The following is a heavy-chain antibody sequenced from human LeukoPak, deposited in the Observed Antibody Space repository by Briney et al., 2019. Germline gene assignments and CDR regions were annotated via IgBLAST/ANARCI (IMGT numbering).Heavy chain of an antibody. CDR2: ISNNGGST. J-gene: IGHJ5*02. CDR3: VKSRYCSSTSCFDWFDA. Sequence: PGGSLRLSCSASEFTFSSYLVHWVRQAPGKGLEYVSAISNNGGSTYYADSVKGRFTISRDNSKNTLYLQMSSLRAEDTAVYYCVKSRYCSSTSCFDWFDAWGQGTLVTVSS. CDR1: EFTFSSYL. V-gene: IGHV3-64D*06. D-gene: IGHD2-2*01.